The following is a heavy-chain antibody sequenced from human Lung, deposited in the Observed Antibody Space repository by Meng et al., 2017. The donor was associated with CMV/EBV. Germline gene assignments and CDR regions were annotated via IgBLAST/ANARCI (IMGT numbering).Heavy chain of an antibody. D-gene: IGHD1-1*01. CDR3: VRDWKYS. CDR2: ISETSSYI. J-gene: IGHJ4*02. V-gene: IGHV3-21*01. Sequence: GSLRLSCAASGFTFNSYAMNWVRQAPGKGLEWVSYISETSSYIYYADSVKGRFTISRDNANNSLYLQMSSLRAEDTALYYCVRDWKYSWGQGTLVTVSS. CDR1: GFTFNSYA.